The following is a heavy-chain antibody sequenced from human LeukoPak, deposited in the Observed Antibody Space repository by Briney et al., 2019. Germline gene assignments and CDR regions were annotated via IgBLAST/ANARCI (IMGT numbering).Heavy chain of an antibody. CDR2: IYSSGST. D-gene: IGHD3-10*01. CDR3: ARSDGYGLVGI. J-gene: IGHJ3*02. Sequence: SETLSLTCAVYGGSFSGYYWGWIRQPPGKTLEWIGSIYSSGSTYYNPSLKSRVIIIIDTPKNHFSLTLSSVTTADTAVYYCARSDGYGLVGIWGQGTMVTVSS. V-gene: IGHV4-34*01. CDR1: GGSFSGYY.